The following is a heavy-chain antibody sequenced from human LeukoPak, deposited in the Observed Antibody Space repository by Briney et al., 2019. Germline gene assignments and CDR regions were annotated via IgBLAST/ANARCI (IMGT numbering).Heavy chain of an antibody. Sequence: SVKVSCKASGGTFSSYAISWVRQAPGQGLEWMGGIIPIFGTANYAQKFQGRVTITADESTSTAYMELSSLRSEDTAVYYCARGAGYCSSTSCYVDIVATSSVYMDVWGKGTAVTISS. CDR3: ARGAGYCSSTSCYVDIVATSSVYMDV. CDR2: IIPIFGTA. J-gene: IGHJ6*03. CDR1: GGTFSSYA. V-gene: IGHV1-69*01. D-gene: IGHD2-2*01.